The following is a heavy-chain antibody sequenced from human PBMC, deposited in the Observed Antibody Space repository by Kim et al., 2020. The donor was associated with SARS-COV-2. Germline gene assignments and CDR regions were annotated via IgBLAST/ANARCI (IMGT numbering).Heavy chain of an antibody. CDR1: GFTLSASS. D-gene: IGHD3-16*01. CDR3: TKGGVPPMDV. J-gene: IGHJ6*02. Sequence: GGSLRLSCAASGFTLSASSLHWVRQASGKGLEWVGRIRGKANNYATAYAASVKGRFTISGDEPKNTAYLQMNSLKTEDTAVYYCTKGGVPPMDVWGQGTTVTVSS. CDR2: IRGKANNYAT. V-gene: IGHV3-73*01.